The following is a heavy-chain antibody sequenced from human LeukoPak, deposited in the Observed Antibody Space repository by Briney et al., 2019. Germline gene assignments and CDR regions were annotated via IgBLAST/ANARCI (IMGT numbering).Heavy chain of an antibody. CDR2: IIPIFGTA. J-gene: IGHJ4*02. Sequence: GASVKVSCKASGGTFSSYAISWVRQAPGQGLEWMGGIIPIFGTANYAQKFQGRVAITADKSTPTAYMELSSLRSDDTAVYYCATVRSSGYSEFDYWGQGTLVTVSS. CDR1: GGTFSSYA. CDR3: ATVRSSGYSEFDY. D-gene: IGHD3-22*01. V-gene: IGHV1-69*06.